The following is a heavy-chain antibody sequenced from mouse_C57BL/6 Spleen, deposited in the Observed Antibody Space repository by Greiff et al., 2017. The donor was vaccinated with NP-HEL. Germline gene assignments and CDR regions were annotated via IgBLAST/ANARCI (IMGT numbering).Heavy chain of an antibody. J-gene: IGHJ2*01. D-gene: IGHD3-1*01. V-gene: IGHV8-8*01. CDR2: IWWDDDK. Sequence: QVTLKESGPGILQPSQNPSLTCSFSGFLLSTFGMGVGWIRQPSGRGLEWLAHIWWDDDKDYNPALKSRLTISKDTSKNQVFLKIANVDTADTATYYCARIAGTAQATGDYWGQGTTLTVSS. CDR3: ARIAGTAQATGDY. CDR1: GFLLSTFGMG.